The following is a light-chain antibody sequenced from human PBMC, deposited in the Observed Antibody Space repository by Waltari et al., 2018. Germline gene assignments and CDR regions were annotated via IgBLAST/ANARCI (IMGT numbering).Light chain of an antibody. V-gene: IGLV3-19*01. CDR2: DKN. CDR3: HSRDASGVAGS. CDR1: SLRSYY. J-gene: IGLJ2*01. Sequence: SSELTQDPAVSVAMGQTVRITCQGDSLRSYYASWYQQRPGQAPILVIYDKNNRPSGVRDRFSGSSSHNTGSLTITGAQAEDEASYYCHSRDASGVAGSFGGGTKLTVL.